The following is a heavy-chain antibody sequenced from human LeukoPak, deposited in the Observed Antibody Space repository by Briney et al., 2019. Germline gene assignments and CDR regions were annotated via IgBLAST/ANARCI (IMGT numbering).Heavy chain of an antibody. J-gene: IGHJ5*02. CDR2: ISGSGGST. CDR3: ARDQQWLVTGRFDP. V-gene: IGHV3-23*01. CDR1: GFTFSSYA. D-gene: IGHD6-19*01. Sequence: GGSLRLSCAASGFTFSSYAMSWVRQAPGKGLEWVSAISGSGGSTYYADSVKGRFTISRDNSKNTLYLQMNSLRAEDTAVYYCARDQQWLVTGRFDPWGQGTLVTVSS.